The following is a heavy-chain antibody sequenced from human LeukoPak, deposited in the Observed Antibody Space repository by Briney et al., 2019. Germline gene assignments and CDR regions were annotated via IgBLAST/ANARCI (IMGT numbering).Heavy chain of an antibody. Sequence: PSETLPLTCTVSGGSISSDTYYWSWIRQPPGKGLEWIGYIYYSGSTNYNPSLKSRVTISVDTSKNQFSLKLSSVTAADTAVYYCARDSSSCRFDYWGQGTLVTVSS. V-gene: IGHV4-61*01. D-gene: IGHD6-13*01. CDR3: ARDSSSCRFDY. CDR2: IYYSGST. CDR1: GGSISSDTYY. J-gene: IGHJ4*02.